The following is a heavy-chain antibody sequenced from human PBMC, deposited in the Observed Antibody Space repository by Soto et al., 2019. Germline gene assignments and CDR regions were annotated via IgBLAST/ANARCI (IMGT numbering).Heavy chain of an antibody. CDR1: GFPFSSYG. D-gene: IGHD3-16*01. CDR3: VLGQYYFDY. Sequence: QVQLVESGGGVVQPGRSLRLSCAASGFPFSSYGMHWVRKAPGKGLEWVAVISYDGSNKYYADSVKGRFTISRDNSASTLYLQMNSLRPEDMALYYCVLGQYYFDYRGQGTLVTVSP. V-gene: IGHV3-30*03. J-gene: IGHJ4*02. CDR2: ISYDGSNK.